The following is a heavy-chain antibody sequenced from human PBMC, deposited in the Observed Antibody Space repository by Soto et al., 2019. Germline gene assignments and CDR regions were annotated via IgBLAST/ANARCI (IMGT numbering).Heavy chain of an antibody. CDR3: ERGGTIFGVVIRYFDY. CDR2: TYYRSKWYN. D-gene: IGHD3-3*01. CDR1: GDSVSSNSAA. Sequence: SQTLSLTCAISGDSVSSNSAAWNWIRQSPSRGLEWLGRTYYRSKWYNDYAVSVKSRITINPDTSKNQFSLQLNSVTPEDTAVYYCERGGTIFGVVIRYFDYWGQGTLVTVSS. V-gene: IGHV6-1*01. J-gene: IGHJ4*02.